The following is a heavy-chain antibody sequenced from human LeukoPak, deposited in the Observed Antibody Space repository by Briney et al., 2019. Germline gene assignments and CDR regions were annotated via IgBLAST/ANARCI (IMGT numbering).Heavy chain of an antibody. J-gene: IGHJ4*02. Sequence: GGSLRLSCIASGFAFSRDSMNWVRQAPGKGLEWVAHISETIYYADSVQGRFTNSRDNAKNSLYLQMSNLRVDDTAMYYCVREVGRPKTFYFDSWGRGTPVTVSS. V-gene: IGHV3-48*04. CDR3: VREVGRPKTFYFDS. CDR1: GFAFSRDS. CDR2: ISETI. D-gene: IGHD3-16*01.